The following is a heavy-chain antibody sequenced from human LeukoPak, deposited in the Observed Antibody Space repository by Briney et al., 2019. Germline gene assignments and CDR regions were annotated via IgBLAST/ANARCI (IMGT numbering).Heavy chain of an antibody. D-gene: IGHD2-21*02. V-gene: IGHV4-34*01. Sequence: SETLSLTCAVYGGSFSGYCWNWIRQPPGKGLEWIGAINHSGSTNYYPSSKSRGTISVHTSKTQSSLKLSPVTAADTAVYYCARILRDAFDIWGQGTMVTVSS. J-gene: IGHJ3*02. CDR2: INHSGST. CDR1: GGSFSGYC. CDR3: ARILRDAFDI.